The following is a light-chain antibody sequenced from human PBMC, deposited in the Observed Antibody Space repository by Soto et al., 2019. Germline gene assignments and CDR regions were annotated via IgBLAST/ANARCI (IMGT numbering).Light chain of an antibody. CDR1: SSNIGSGYD. V-gene: IGLV1-40*01. CDR3: QSYDSSLSDWV. CDR2: GNP. Sequence: QSVLTQPPSVSGAPGQRVTISCTGSSSNIGSGYDVHWYQQLPGTAPKLLIYGNPNRPSGVPDRFSGSKSGTSTSLAITGLQAEYEADYYCQSYDSSLSDWVFGGGTKLTVL. J-gene: IGLJ3*02.